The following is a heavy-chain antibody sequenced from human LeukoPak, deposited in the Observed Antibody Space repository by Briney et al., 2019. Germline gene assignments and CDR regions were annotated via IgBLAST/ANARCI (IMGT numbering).Heavy chain of an antibody. D-gene: IGHD3-22*01. J-gene: IGHJ4*02. CDR2: IYYSGST. Sequence: PSETLSLTCTVSGGSISSYYWSWIRQPPGKGLEWIGYIYYSGSTNYNPSLKSRVTISVDTSKNQFSLKLSSVTAADTDVYYCARAPVYDSSGYTAGYYFDYWGQGTLVTVSS. CDR3: ARAPVYDSSGYTAGYYFDY. V-gene: IGHV4-59*01. CDR1: GGSISSYY.